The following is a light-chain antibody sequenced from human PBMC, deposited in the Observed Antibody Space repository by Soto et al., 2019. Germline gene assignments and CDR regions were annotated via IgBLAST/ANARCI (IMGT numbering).Light chain of an antibody. CDR3: SSYISSSTPYV. J-gene: IGLJ1*01. CDR1: SSDIGGYNF. Sequence: QSVLTQPASLSVSPGQSITISCTGTSSDIGGYNFVSWYQHHPGKAPRLMIFGVSDRPSGVSDRFSGSKSGNTASLTISGLQAEDEADYYCSSYISSSTPYVFGTGTKVTVL. CDR2: GVS. V-gene: IGLV2-14*03.